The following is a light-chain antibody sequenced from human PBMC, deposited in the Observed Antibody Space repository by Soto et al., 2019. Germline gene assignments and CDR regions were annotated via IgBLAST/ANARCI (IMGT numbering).Light chain of an antibody. CDR2: DNN. V-gene: IGLV1-51*01. Sequence: QSVLTQPPSVSAAPGQKVTISCSGSSSNIGNNYVSWYQQLPGTAPKLLIYDNNKRPSGIPDRFSGSKSGTSATLGITGLQTGDDADYYCGTWDSSLSAVFGGGTKVTVL. J-gene: IGLJ2*01. CDR1: SSNIGNNY. CDR3: GTWDSSLSAV.